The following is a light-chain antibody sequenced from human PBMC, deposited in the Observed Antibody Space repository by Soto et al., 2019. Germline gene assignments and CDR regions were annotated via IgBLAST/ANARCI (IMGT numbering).Light chain of an antibody. CDR3: CSYAGDSTWV. V-gene: IGLV2-23*01. CDR2: EDN. Sequence: QSVLTQPASVSGSPGQSITISCTGTSSDVGSYNLLSWYQQYPGKALKLMIYEDNKRPSGVSNRFSGSKSGNTASLTISGLQSEDEADYYCCSYAGDSTWVFGGGTKLTVL. J-gene: IGLJ3*02. CDR1: SSDVGSYNL.